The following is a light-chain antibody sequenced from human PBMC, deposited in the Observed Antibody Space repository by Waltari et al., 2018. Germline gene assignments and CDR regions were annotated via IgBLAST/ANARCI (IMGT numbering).Light chain of an antibody. Sequence: QSALTQPPSASGSPGQSVTIPCTGTSSDMGTYNLVSWYQQGPGKAPKLIIYEVTKRPSGVPDRFSGSKSGNTASLTVSGLQADDEADYYCSSYAGSGNVVFGGGTKLTVL. J-gene: IGLJ3*02. CDR2: EVT. CDR3: SSYAGSGNVV. V-gene: IGLV2-8*01. CDR1: SSDMGTYNL.